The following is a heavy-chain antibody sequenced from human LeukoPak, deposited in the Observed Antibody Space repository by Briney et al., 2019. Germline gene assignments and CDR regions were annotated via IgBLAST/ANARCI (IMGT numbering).Heavy chain of an antibody. CDR1: GGSLRGYY. V-gene: IGHV4-34*01. D-gene: IGHD6-13*01. CDR3: ARGEAAAGPMDYMDV. CDR2: VNHSGST. J-gene: IGHJ6*03. Sequence: PSETLSLTCAVYGGSLRGYYWSWLRQPPGKGLEWIGEVNHSGSTNYNPSLKSRVTMSVDTSKNQFSLKLSSVTAADTVVYYCARGEAAAGPMDYMDVWDTGATVTVSS.